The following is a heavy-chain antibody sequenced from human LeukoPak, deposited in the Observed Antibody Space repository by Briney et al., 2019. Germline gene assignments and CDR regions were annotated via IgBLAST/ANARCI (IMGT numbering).Heavy chain of an antibody. V-gene: IGHV3-11*01. CDR1: GFTFSDYY. CDR2: ISSSGSTI. CDR3: AKPAWALDY. J-gene: IGHJ4*02. D-gene: IGHD1-26*01. Sequence: PGGSLRLSCAASGFTFSDYYMSWIRQAPGKGLKWVSYISSSGSTIYYADSVKGRFTTSRDNSKNTLYLQMNSLRAEDTAVYYCAKPAWALDYWGQGTLVTVSS.